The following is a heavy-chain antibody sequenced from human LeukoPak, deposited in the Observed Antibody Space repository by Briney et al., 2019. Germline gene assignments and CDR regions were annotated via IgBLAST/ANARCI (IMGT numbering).Heavy chain of an antibody. D-gene: IGHD2-15*01. CDR2: IYSGGSI. V-gene: IGHV3-53*01. J-gene: IGHJ4*02. CDR1: GFTFGDYA. Sequence: PGGSLRLSCTASGFTFGDYAMSWIRQAPGKGLEWVSVIYSGGSIYYADSVKGRFTISRDNSKNTLYLQMNSLRAEDTAVYYCARDRRVCSGGSCYSMFDYWGQGTLVTVSS. CDR3: ARDRRVCSGGSCYSMFDY.